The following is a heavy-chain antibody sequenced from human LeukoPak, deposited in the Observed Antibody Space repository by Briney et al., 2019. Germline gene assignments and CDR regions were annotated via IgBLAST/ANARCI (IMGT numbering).Heavy chain of an antibody. Sequence: GGSLRLSCAASGFTFSSYAMSWVRQAPGKGLEWVSTLSGSGGNTYYTDSVKGRFTISRDNSKNTLYLHMNSLRAEDTAVYYCAKRHSSGWYYFDYWGQGTLVTVSS. J-gene: IGHJ4*02. CDR3: AKRHSSGWYYFDY. D-gene: IGHD6-19*01. CDR2: LSGSGGNT. CDR1: GFTFSSYA. V-gene: IGHV3-23*01.